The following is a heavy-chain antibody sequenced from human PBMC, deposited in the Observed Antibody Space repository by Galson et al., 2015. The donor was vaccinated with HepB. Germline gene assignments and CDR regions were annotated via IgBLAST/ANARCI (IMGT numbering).Heavy chain of an antibody. CDR1: GFTFSSYA. D-gene: IGHD6-19*01. CDR2: ISSNGGST. CDR3: ARDWGYSSGPY. Sequence: SLRLSCAASGFTFSSYAMHWVRQAPGKGLEYVSAISSNGGSTYYANSVKGRFTISRDNSKNTLYLQMGSLRAEDMAVYYCARDWGYSSGPYWGQGTMVTVSS. J-gene: IGHJ4*03. V-gene: IGHV3-64*01.